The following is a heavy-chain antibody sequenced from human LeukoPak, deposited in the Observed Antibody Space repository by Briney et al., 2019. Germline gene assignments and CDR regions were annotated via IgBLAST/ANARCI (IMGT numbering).Heavy chain of an antibody. CDR3: ASSPPKWSSSWDDAFDI. CDR1: GYTFTSYY. V-gene: IGHV1-46*01. CDR2: INPSGGST. D-gene: IGHD6-13*01. J-gene: IGHJ3*02. Sequence: ASVKVSCKASGYTFTSYYMHWVRQAPGQGLEWMGIINPSGGSTSYAQKFQGRVTMTRGTSTSTVYMELSSLRSEDTAVYYCASSPPKWSSSWDDAFDIWGQGTMVTVSS.